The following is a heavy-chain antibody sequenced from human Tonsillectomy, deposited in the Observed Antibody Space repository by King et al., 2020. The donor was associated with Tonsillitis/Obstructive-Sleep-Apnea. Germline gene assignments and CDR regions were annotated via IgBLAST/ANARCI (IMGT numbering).Heavy chain of an antibody. CDR2: ISAYNGNT. J-gene: IGHJ4*02. Sequence: VQLVESGAEVKKPGASVKVSCKASGYTFNIYGISWVRQAPGQGLEWMGWISAYNGNTNYAQKLQGRVTMTTDTSTSTAYMELRSLRSDDTAVYYCARAQEEFTMVRGLIHYYFDYWGQGTLVTVSS. V-gene: IGHV1-18*01. CDR1: GYTFNIYG. D-gene: IGHD3-10*01. CDR3: ARAQEEFTMVRGLIHYYFDY.